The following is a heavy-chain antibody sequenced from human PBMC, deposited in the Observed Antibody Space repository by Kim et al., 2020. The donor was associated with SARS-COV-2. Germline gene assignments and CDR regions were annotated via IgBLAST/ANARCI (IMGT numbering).Heavy chain of an antibody. CDR2: ISYDGSNK. J-gene: IGHJ4*02. CDR1: GFTFSSYG. CDR3: EKDDPYMAFDS. Sequence: GGSLRLSCAASGFTFSSYGMHWVRQAPGKGLEWVAVISYDGSNKYYADSVKGRFTIPRDNSKNTLFLQMNSLRAEDTAVYYCEKDDPYMAFDSWGQETL. D-gene: IGHD3-16*01. V-gene: IGHV3-30*18.